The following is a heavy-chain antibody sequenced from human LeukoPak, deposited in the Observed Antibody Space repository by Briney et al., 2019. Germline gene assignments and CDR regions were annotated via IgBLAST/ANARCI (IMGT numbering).Heavy chain of an antibody. D-gene: IGHD5-24*01. CDR2: ISESGDDT. CDR1: GFTFSNFA. CDR3: VKQFVDV. J-gene: IGHJ5*02. Sequence: PGGSLRLSCAASGFTFSNFAMNWDRQAPGKGLEWVSSISESGDDTAYADSVKGRFTISRDNSRNTLYLQTITLRAEDTAVYFCVKQFVDVWGQGTLVTVSS. V-gene: IGHV3-23*01.